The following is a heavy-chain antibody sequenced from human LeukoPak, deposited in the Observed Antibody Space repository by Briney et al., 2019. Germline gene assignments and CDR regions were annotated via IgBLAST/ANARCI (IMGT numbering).Heavy chain of an antibody. CDR2: IYYSGST. CDR3: ARRRTMFGYFAGESDY. D-gene: IGHD3-10*02. Sequence: SETLSLTCTVSGGSISSSSYYWGWIRQPPGKGLEWIGSIYYSGSTNNNPSLKSRVTISVDTSKNQFSPKLSSVTAADTAVYYCARRRTMFGYFAGESDYWGQGTLVTVSS. J-gene: IGHJ4*02. CDR1: GGSISSSSYY. V-gene: IGHV4-39*01.